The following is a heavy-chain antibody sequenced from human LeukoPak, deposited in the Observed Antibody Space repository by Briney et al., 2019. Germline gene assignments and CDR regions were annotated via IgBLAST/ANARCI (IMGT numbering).Heavy chain of an antibody. D-gene: IGHD3-22*01. CDR3: ARSGRDDSSGYYYVIDY. CDR2: INPNSGGT. CDR1: GYTFTGYY. V-gene: IGHV1-2*06. Sequence: ASVKVSCKASGYTFTGYYMHWVRQAPGQGLEWMGRINPNSGGTNYAQKLQGRVTMTRDTSISTAYMELSRLRSDDTAVYYCARSGRDDSSGYYYVIDYWGQGTLVTVSS. J-gene: IGHJ4*02.